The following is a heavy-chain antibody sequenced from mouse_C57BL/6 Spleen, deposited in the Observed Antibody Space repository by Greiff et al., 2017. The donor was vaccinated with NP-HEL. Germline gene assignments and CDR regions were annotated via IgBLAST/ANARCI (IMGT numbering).Heavy chain of an antibody. CDR3: ARHRDYDDGYAMDY. Sequence: EVQLVESGGDLVKPGGSLKLSCAASGFTFSSYGMSWVRQTPDKRLEWVATISSGGSYTYYPDSVKGRFTISRDNAKNTLYLQMSSLKSEDTAMYYCARHRDYDDGYAMDYWGQGTSVTVSS. CDR2: ISSGGSYT. V-gene: IGHV5-6*01. D-gene: IGHD2-4*01. CDR1: GFTFSSYG. J-gene: IGHJ4*01.